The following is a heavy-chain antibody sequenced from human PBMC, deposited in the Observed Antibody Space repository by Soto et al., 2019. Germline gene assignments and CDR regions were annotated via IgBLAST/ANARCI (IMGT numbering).Heavy chain of an antibody. Sequence: GSLRLSCAASGFTFSTYAMSWVRQAPGKGLEWVSAISGSGAEIYYTDSVRGRFAISRDNSIDTLFLQMSHLKTEDTAVYYCAHPRGYGVFDAYDIWGQGTMVTVSS. CDR3: AHPRGYGVFDAYDI. V-gene: IGHV3-23*01. J-gene: IGHJ3*02. D-gene: IGHD2-8*01. CDR1: GFTFSTYA. CDR2: ISGSGAEI.